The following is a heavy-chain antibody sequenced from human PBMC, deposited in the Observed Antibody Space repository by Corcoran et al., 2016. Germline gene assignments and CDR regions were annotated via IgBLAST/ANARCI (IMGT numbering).Heavy chain of an antibody. D-gene: IGHD5-18*01. Sequence: QLQLQESGPGLVQPSETLSLTCSVSGGSILSSSYYLGWVRQPPGKGLEWIGTIFSSGSTYYNPSIKSRVPISLDTSKNQFSLRLTSVTAPETAVFYCARVTQPRYFDHWGHGTLVTVAP. CDR1: GGSILSSSYY. CDR2: IFSSGST. V-gene: IGHV4-39*07. J-gene: IGHJ4*01. CDR3: ARVTQPRYFDH.